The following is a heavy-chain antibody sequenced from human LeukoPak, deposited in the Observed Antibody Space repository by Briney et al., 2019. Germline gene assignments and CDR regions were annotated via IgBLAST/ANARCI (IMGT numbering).Heavy chain of an antibody. CDR3: ARWINYYGSGSYVSPGYYFDY. V-gene: IGHV1-2*02. CDR1: GYTFTSYY. D-gene: IGHD3-10*01. J-gene: IGHJ4*02. CDR2: INPNSGGT. Sequence: GASVKVSCKASGYTFTSYYMHWVRQAPGQGLEWMGWINPNSGGTNYAQKFQGRVTMTRDTSISTAYMELSRLRSDDTAVYYCARWINYYGSGSYVSPGYYFDYWGQGTLVTVSS.